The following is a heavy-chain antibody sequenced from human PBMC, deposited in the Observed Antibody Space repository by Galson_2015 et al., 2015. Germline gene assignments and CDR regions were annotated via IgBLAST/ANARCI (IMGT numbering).Heavy chain of an antibody. Sequence: SVKVSCKASGYTFTSYYMHWVRQAPGQGLEWMGIINPSGGSTSYAQKFQGRVTMTRDTSTSTVYMELSSLRSEDTAVYYCARQRPQQLKVQYYYGMDVWGQGTTVTVSS. V-gene: IGHV1-46*01. J-gene: IGHJ6*02. CDR1: GYTFTSYY. D-gene: IGHD6-13*01. CDR2: INPSGGST. CDR3: ARQRPQQLKVQYYYGMDV.